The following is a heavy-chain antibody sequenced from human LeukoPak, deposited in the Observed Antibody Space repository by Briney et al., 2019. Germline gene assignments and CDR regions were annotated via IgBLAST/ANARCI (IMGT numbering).Heavy chain of an antibody. D-gene: IGHD3-16*01. Sequence: GGSLRLSCAASGFTFRSYSMNWVRQAPGKGLEWVSVIYSGGSTYYADSVKGRFTISRDNSKNTLYLQMDSLRAEDTAVYYCARDEGGDFDYWGQGTLVTVSS. CDR2: IYSGGST. V-gene: IGHV3-53*01. J-gene: IGHJ4*02. CDR3: ARDEGGDFDY. CDR1: GFTFRSYS.